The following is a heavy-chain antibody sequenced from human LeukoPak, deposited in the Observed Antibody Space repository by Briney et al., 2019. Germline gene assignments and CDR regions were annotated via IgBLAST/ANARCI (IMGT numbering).Heavy chain of an antibody. V-gene: IGHV1-18*01. D-gene: IGHD4-11*01. CDR3: ARDDYSTKTFDY. Sequence: ASVNVSCKASGYTFTSYGISWVRQAPGQGLEWMGWISAYNGNTNYAQKLQGRVTMTTDTSTSTAYMELRSLRSDDTAVYYCARDDYSTKTFDYWGQGTLVTVSS. CDR1: GYTFTSYG. J-gene: IGHJ4*02. CDR2: ISAYNGNT.